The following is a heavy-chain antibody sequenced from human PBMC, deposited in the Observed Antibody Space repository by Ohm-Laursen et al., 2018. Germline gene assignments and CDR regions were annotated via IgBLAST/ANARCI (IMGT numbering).Heavy chain of an antibody. CDR1: GFTFSDYY. CDR3: ARDSYSGWNFDY. J-gene: IGHJ4*02. CDR2: ISSSSSYI. V-gene: IGHV3-11*06. D-gene: IGHD6-19*01. Sequence: SLRLSCAASGFTFSDYYMSWIRQAPGKGLEWVSYISSSSSYIYYADSVKGRFTISRDNAKNSLYLQMNSLRAEDTAVYYCARDSYSGWNFDYWGQGTLVTVSS.